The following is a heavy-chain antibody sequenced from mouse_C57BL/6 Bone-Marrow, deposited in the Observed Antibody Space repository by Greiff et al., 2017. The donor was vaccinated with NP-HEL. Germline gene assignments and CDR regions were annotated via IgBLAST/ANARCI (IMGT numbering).Heavy chain of an antibody. CDR1: GFTFTNYW. V-gene: IGHV6-3*01. CDR2: ISSKSGNYAT. D-gene: IGHD2-4*01. CDR3: EGEGLPFAD. J-gene: IGHJ3*01. Sequence: EVKLEQSGGGLVQPGASMKLSCVASGFTFTNYWMNWVRQSPEQGLEWVAQISSKSGNYATHYAVSVKGRFTISRDDSKSSVYLQMNDLSAEDTGIYYCEGEGLPFADWGKGTLVTVSA.